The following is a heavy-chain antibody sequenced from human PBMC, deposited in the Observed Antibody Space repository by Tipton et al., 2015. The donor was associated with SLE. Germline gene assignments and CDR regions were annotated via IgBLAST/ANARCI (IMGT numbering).Heavy chain of an antibody. Sequence: TLSLTCTVSGGSISSGGYYWTWIRQLPGKGLEWIGYIYYSGNTYYNPSLGSRLTISVDTSKDQFSLRLTSVTAADTAVYYWARATDWNLTPDVWGKGTTVTVSS. D-gene: IGHD1-7*01. J-gene: IGHJ6*04. V-gene: IGHV4-31*03. CDR3: ARATDWNLTPDV. CDR1: GGSISSGGYY. CDR2: IYYSGNT.